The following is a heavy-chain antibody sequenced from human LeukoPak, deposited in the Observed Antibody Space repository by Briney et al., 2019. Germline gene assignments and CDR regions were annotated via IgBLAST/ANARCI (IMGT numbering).Heavy chain of an antibody. J-gene: IGHJ5*02. V-gene: IGHV1-69*04. CDR1: GGTFSSYT. CDR3: ARDEGGIGSSRQNWFDP. D-gene: IGHD6-13*01. Sequence: ASVKVSCKASGGTFSSYTISWVRQAPGQGLGWMGRIIPILGIANYAQKFQGRVTITADKSTSTAYMELSSLRSEDTAVYYCARDEGGIGSSRQNWFDPWGQGTLVTVSS. CDR2: IIPILGIA.